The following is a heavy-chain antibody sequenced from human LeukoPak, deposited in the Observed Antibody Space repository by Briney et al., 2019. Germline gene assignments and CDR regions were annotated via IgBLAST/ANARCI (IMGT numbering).Heavy chain of an antibody. CDR3: ARYYVGALDW. D-gene: IGHD1-26*01. CDR2: ISYDVSTK. Sequence: PGRSLRLSCAASGFTFSSYAIHWVRRAPGKGLEWVAIISYDVSTKYGDSVKGRFTISRDNPKNTVYLQMNSLRVEDTAIYYCARYYVGALDWWGQGSQVTVSS. J-gene: IGHJ4*02. V-gene: IGHV3-30*03. CDR1: GFTFSSYA.